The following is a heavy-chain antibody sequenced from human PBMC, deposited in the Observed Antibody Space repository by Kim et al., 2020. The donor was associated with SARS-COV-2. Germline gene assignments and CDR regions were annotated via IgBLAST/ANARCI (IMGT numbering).Heavy chain of an antibody. Sequence: SETLSLTCAVYGGSFSGYYWSWIRQPPGKGLEWIGEINHSGSTNYNPSLKSRVTISVDTSKNQFSLKLSSVTAADTAVYYCARNRAGTMVRGVRLGPWYFDLWGRGTLVTVSS. CDR1: GGSFSGYY. V-gene: IGHV4-34*01. CDR2: INHSGST. CDR3: ARNRAGTMVRGVRLGPWYFDL. J-gene: IGHJ2*01. D-gene: IGHD3-10*01.